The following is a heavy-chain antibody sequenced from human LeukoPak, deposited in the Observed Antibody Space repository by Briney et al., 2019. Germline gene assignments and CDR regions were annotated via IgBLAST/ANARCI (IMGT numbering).Heavy chain of an antibody. CDR1: GFTFSSYS. J-gene: IGHJ4*02. V-gene: IGHV3-48*01. Sequence: GGSLRLSCEASGFTFSSYSMHWVRQAPGKGLEWVSHISGDGTTIDYADSVKGRFIISRDNAKNSLYLQMSSLRAEDTGLYYCARGGASGTKSADYWGRGTRVSVSS. D-gene: IGHD6-13*01. CDR2: ISGDGTTI. CDR3: ARGGASGTKSADY.